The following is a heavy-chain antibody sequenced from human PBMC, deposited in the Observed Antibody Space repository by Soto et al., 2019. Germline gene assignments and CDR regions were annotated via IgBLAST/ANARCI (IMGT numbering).Heavy chain of an antibody. CDR3: ARDRRRDYYYYYGMDV. CDR1: GFTFSSYA. CDR2: ISYDGSNK. V-gene: IGHV3-30-3*01. Sequence: GGSLRLSCAASGFTFSSYAMHWVRQAPGKGLEWVAVISYDGSNKYYADSVKGRFTISRDNSKNTLYLQMNSLRAEDTAVYYCARDRRRDYYYYYGMDVWGQGTTVTVSS. J-gene: IGHJ6*02.